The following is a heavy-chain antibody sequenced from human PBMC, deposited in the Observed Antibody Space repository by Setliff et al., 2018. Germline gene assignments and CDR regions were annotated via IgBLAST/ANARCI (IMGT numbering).Heavy chain of an antibody. D-gene: IGHD1-26*01. CDR2: IYTSGST. CDR1: GGSISSGSYY. V-gene: IGHV4-61*02. CDR3: ASTGATRDY. Sequence: SETLSLTCTVSGGSISSGSYYWSWIRQPAGKGLEWIGRIYTSGSTNYNPSLKSRVTISVDTSKNQFSLRLSSVTAADTAVYYCASTGATRDYWGQGTLVTVSS. J-gene: IGHJ4*02.